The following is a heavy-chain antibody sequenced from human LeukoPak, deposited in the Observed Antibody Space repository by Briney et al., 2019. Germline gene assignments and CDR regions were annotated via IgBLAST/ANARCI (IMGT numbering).Heavy chain of an antibody. CDR3: AKTYDYGKPYYFDY. J-gene: IGHJ4*02. CDR2: ISWNSGSI. D-gene: IGHD4/OR15-4a*01. V-gene: IGHV3-9*01. CDR1: GFTFDDYA. Sequence: GGSLRLSCAASGFTFDDYAMHWVRQAPGKGLEWVSGISWNSGSIGYADSVKGRFTISRDNAKNSLYLQMNSLRAEDTALYYCAKTYDYGKPYYFDYWGQGTLVTVSS.